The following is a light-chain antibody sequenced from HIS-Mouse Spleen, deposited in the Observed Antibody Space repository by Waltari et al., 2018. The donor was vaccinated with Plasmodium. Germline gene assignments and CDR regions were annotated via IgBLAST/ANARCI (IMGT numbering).Light chain of an antibody. CDR3: QQSYSTLWT. CDR2: AAS. J-gene: IGKJ1*01. Sequence: DIQMTQSPSSLSASVGERVTITCRASKSISSYLNWYQQKPGKAPKLLIYAASSLQSGVPSMFSGSGSGTDFTLTISSLQPEDFATYYCQQSYSTLWTFGQGTKVEIK. CDR1: KSISSY. V-gene: IGKV1-39*01.